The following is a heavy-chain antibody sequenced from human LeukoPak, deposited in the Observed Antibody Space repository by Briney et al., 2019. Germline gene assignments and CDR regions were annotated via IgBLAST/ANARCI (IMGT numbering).Heavy chain of an antibody. V-gene: IGHV4-59*01. D-gene: IGHD3-3*01. Sequence: SETLSLTCTVSGGSISSDYCGWIWQPPGRGLGWSGCIYYSGSTNYNPSLKSRVTISVDTSKNQFSLKLSSVTAAATAVYYCARGITYYDFWSGYFNRHYYYMDVWGKGTTVTVSS. CDR1: GGSISSDY. CDR2: IYYSGST. CDR3: ARGITYYDFWSGYFNRHYYYMDV. J-gene: IGHJ6*03.